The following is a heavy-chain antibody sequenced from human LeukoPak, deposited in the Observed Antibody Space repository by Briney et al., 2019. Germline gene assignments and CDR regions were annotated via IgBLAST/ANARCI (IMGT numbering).Heavy chain of an antibody. V-gene: IGHV4-31*03. CDR3: ARMVFSLGYCSSTSCYSARRHFDP. CDR2: IYYSGST. D-gene: IGHD2-2*02. Sequence: SETLSLTCTVSGGSISSGGYYWSWIRQHPGKGLEWIGYIYYSGSTYYNPSLKSRVTISVDTSKNQFSLKLSSVTAADTAVYYCARMVFSLGYCSSTSCYSARRHFDPWAREPWSPSPQ. CDR1: GGSISSGGYY. J-gene: IGHJ5*02.